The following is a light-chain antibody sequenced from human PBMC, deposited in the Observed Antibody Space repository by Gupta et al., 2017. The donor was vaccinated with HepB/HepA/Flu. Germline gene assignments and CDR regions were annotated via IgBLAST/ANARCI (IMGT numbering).Light chain of an antibody. V-gene: IGLV2-11*01. Sequence: QPALTQPRSVSGSPGQSVTISCTGTSSDVGGYNYVSWYQQHPGKAPKLMIYDVSKRPSGVPDRFSGSKSGNTASLTISGLQAEDEADYYCCSYAGSYTYVFGTGPKVTVL. CDR1: SSDVGGYNY. J-gene: IGLJ1*01. CDR2: DVS. CDR3: CSYAGSYTYV.